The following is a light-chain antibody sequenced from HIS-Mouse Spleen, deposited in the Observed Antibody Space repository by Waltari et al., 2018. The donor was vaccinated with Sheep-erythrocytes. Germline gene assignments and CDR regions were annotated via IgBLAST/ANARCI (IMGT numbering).Light chain of an antibody. J-gene: IGLJ2*01. CDR2: QDS. CDR3: QAWDSSTVV. V-gene: IGLV3-1*01. CDR1: KLGDKY. Sequence: SYELTQPPSVSVSPGQTARITRSGDKLGDKYACWYHQKPGRSPVLVIYQDSQRPSGIPERFSGSNSGNTATLTISGTQAMDEADYYCQAWDSSTVVFGGGTKLTVL.